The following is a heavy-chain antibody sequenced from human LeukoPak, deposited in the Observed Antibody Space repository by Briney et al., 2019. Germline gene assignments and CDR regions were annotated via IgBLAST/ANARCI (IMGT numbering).Heavy chain of an antibody. Sequence: GRSLRLSCAASGLTFSSYAMLWVRQAPGKGLEWVAVISYDGSNKYYADSVKGRFTISRDNSKNTLYPQMNSLRAEDTAVYYCARDVAVAGEEDYWGQGTLVTVSS. V-gene: IGHV3-30*04. D-gene: IGHD6-19*01. CDR3: ARDVAVAGEEDY. J-gene: IGHJ4*02. CDR2: ISYDGSNK. CDR1: GLTFSSYA.